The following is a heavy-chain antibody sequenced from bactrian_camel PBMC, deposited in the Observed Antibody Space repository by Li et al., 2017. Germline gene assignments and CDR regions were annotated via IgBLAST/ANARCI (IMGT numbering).Heavy chain of an antibody. J-gene: IGHJ6*01. V-gene: IGHV3S56*01. Sequence: HVQLVESGGGSVETGGSMRLSCTVSGVTSEGYCMGWFRRAPGKQRGGIAGIGIDGRTAYAESVKGRFTISQDKAKSTVYLQMSSLKPEDTAMYFCAAGGTCHQRAPAADRFGFWGQGTQVTVS. D-gene: IGHD7*01. CDR3: AAGGTCHQRAPAADRFGF. CDR1: GVTSEGYC. CDR2: IGIDGRT.